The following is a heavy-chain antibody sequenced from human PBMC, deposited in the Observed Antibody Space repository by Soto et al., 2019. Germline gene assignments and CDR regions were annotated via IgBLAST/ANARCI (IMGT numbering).Heavy chain of an antibody. J-gene: IGHJ3*02. Sequence: QVQLVQSGAEVKKPGASVKVSCKASGGTFSSYAISWVRQAPGQGLEWMGGIIPIFGTANYAQKFQGRVTITADESTSTASMELSSLRSEDTDVYYCARIYDSSGYSAFDIWGQGTMVTVSS. D-gene: IGHD3-22*01. V-gene: IGHV1-69*01. CDR2: IIPIFGTA. CDR1: GGTFSSYA. CDR3: ARIYDSSGYSAFDI.